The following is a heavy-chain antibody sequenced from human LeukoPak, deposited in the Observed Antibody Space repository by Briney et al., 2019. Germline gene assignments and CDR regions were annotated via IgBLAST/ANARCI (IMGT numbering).Heavy chain of an antibody. J-gene: IGHJ6*03. CDR1: GGSISSSSYY. Sequence: SETLSLTCTVSGGSISSSSYYWGWTRQPPGKGLEWIGSMYYSGSTYYNPSLKSRVTISVDTSKNQFSLKLSSVTAADTAVYYCSGSYLYSYYYYMDVWGKGTTVTISS. CDR2: MYYSGST. D-gene: IGHD1-26*01. CDR3: SGSYLYSYYYYMDV. V-gene: IGHV4-39*07.